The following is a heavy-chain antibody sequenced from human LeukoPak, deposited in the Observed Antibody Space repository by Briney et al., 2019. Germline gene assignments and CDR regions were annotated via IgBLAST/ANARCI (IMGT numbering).Heavy chain of an antibody. Sequence: ASVKVSCKASGYTFTSYDINWVRQATGQGLEWMGWMNPNSGNTGYAQKFQGRVTMTRNTSISTAYMELSSLRSEDTAVYYCARGDSTLWFGELLSDYYYYYMDVWGKGTTVTISS. D-gene: IGHD3-10*01. CDR1: GYTFTSYD. CDR2: MNPNSGNT. CDR3: ARGDSTLWFGELLSDYYYYYMDV. J-gene: IGHJ6*03. V-gene: IGHV1-8*01.